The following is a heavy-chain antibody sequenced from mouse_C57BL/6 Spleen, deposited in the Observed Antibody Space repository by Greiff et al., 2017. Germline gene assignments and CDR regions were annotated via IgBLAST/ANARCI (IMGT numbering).Heavy chain of an antibody. CDR1: GYTFTSYW. D-gene: IGHD1-1*01. Sequence: QVQLQQPGAELVKPGASVKMSCKASGYTFTSYWITWVKQRPGQGLEWIGDIYPGSGSTNYNEKFKSKATLTVDTSSSTAYMQLSSLTSEDSAVYYCARRGYYGGPSWFAYWGQGTLVTVSA. V-gene: IGHV1-55*01. CDR3: ARRGYYGGPSWFAY. J-gene: IGHJ3*01. CDR2: IYPGSGST.